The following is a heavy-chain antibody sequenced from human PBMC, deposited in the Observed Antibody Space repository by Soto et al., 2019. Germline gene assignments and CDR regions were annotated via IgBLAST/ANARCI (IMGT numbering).Heavy chain of an antibody. V-gene: IGHV4-39*07. Sequence: SETLSLTCTVSGGSIGSISYYWGWIRQPPGKGLEWIGSIYYNRSTHYNPALKSRVTISVDTSKKQFSLKLRYVTAADTAVYYCAIDPYNFYYWGQGILVTVSS. D-gene: IGHD5-18*01. CDR2: IYYNRST. J-gene: IGHJ4*02. CDR1: GGSIGSISYY. CDR3: AIDPYNFYY.